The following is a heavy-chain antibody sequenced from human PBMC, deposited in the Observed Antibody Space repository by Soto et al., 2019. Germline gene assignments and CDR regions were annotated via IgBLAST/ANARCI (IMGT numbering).Heavy chain of an antibody. J-gene: IGHJ4*02. CDR1: GGTFSSYA. CDR3: ARENTRYYDILTGYGNFDY. V-gene: IGHV1-69*12. D-gene: IGHD3-9*01. Sequence: QVQLVQSGAEVKKPGSSVKVSCKASGGTFSSYAISWVRQAPGQGLEWMGGIIPIFGTANYAQKFQGRVTITADEXXSXAXXELSSLRSEDTAVYYCARENTRYYDILTGYGNFDYWGQGTLVTVSS. CDR2: IIPIFGTA.